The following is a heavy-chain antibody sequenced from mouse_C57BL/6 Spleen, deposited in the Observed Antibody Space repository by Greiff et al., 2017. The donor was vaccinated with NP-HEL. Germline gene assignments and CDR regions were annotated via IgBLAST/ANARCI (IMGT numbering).Heavy chain of an antibody. CDR2: IWRGGST. Sequence: QVQLQQSGPGLVQPSQSLSITCTVSGFSLTSYGVHWVRQSPGKGLEWLGVIWRGGSTDYNAAFMSRLSITKDNSKSQVFFKMNSLQADDTAIYYCAKNEDYDYDGYAMDYWGQGTSVTVSS. V-gene: IGHV2-5*01. CDR3: AKNEDYDYDGYAMDY. CDR1: GFSLTSYG. D-gene: IGHD2-4*01. J-gene: IGHJ4*01.